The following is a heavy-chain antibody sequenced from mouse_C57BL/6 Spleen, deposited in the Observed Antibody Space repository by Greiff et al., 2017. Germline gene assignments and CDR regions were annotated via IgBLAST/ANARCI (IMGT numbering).Heavy chain of an antibody. J-gene: IGHJ4*01. D-gene: IGHD2-1*01. CDR2: IWSDGST. CDR3: ARHEGNGNYEDYAMDY. CDR1: GFSLTSYG. Sequence: VQLKESGPGLVAPSQSLSITCTVSGFSLTSYGVHWVRQPPGKGLEWLVVIWSDGSTTYNSALKSRLSISKDNSNSQVFLKMNSLQTDDTAMYYCARHEGNGNYEDYAMDYWGQGTSVTVSS. V-gene: IGHV2-6-1*01.